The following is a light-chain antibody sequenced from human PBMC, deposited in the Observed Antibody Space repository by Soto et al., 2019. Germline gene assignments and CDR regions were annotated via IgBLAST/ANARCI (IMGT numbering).Light chain of an antibody. CDR2: DTS. Sequence: EIVVTQSPATLSGSPGERVTLSCRASQFVSSRLAWYQQRPGQVPRLLIYDTSTRAPETPARFSGSGSATDFTLTISSLQSEDFAVYYCQQYNNWPPYTFGQGTKVDIK. CDR3: QQYNNWPPYT. J-gene: IGKJ2*01. V-gene: IGKV3-15*01. CDR1: QFVSSR.